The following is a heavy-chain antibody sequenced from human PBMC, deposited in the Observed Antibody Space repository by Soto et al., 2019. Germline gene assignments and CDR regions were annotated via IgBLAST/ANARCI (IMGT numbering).Heavy chain of an antibody. Sequence: GASVKVSCKASGYTFTSYGISWVRQAPGQGLEWMGWIGAYNGNTNYAQKLQGRVTMTTDTSTSTAYMELRSLRSDDTAVYYCALGDSSGYYYYYYGMDVWGQGTTVTVSS. CDR3: ALGDSSGYYYYYYGMDV. D-gene: IGHD3-22*01. CDR1: GYTFTSYG. J-gene: IGHJ6*02. V-gene: IGHV1-18*01. CDR2: IGAYNGNT.